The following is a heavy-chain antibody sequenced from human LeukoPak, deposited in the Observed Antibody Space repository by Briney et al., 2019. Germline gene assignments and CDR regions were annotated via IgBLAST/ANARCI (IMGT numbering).Heavy chain of an antibody. Sequence: PSETLSLTCAVYGGSFSGYYWSWIRQPPGKGLEWIGEINHSGSTNYNPSLKSRVTISVDTSKNQFSLKLSSVTAADTAVYYCARHHRRVSGGRKASYYYYYMDVWGKGTTVTISS. CDR2: INHSGST. V-gene: IGHV4-34*01. CDR3: ARHHRRVSGGRKASYYYYYMDV. CDR1: GGSFSGYY. J-gene: IGHJ6*03. D-gene: IGHD1-26*01.